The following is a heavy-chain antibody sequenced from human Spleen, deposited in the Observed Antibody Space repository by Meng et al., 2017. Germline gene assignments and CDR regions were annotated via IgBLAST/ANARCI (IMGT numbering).Heavy chain of an antibody. Sequence: QLQRKRGAHDQSKPSGTRSLTFVVSAGTFSAYNWGWIRQRPGKGLEWIGDINHSGSTNYNPSLESRATISVDTSQNNLSLKLSSVTAADSAVYYCARGPTTMAHDFDYWGQGTLVTVSS. V-gene: IGHV4-34*01. J-gene: IGHJ4*02. D-gene: IGHD4-11*01. CDR1: AGTFSAYN. CDR3: ARGPTTMAHDFDY. CDR2: INHSGST.